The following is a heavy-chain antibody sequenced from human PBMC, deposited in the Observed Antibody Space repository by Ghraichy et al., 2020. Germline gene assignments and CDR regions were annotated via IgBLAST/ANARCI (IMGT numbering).Heavy chain of an antibody. D-gene: IGHD6-19*01. Sequence: GGSLRLSCAASGFTFSSYAMSWVRQAPGKGLEWVSAISGSGGSTYYADSVKGRFTISRDNSKNTLYLQMNSLRAEDTAVYYCAKDEIAVAGTGFGWFDPWGQGTLVTVSS. V-gene: IGHV3-23*01. CDR1: GFTFSSYA. J-gene: IGHJ5*02. CDR2: ISGSGGST. CDR3: AKDEIAVAGTGFGWFDP.